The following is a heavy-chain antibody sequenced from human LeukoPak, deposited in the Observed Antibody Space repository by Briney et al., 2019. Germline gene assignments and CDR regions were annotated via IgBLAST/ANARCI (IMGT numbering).Heavy chain of an antibody. CDR3: ARETRWAFDY. Sequence: PGGSLRLSCAASGFSFSTYSMNWVRQAPGKGLERLSYVSYGSGTIYYADAVKGRFSISRDNAKNSLYLQMSSLRDEDTAVYYCARETRWAFDYWGQGTLVTVSS. CDR1: GFSFSTYS. D-gene: IGHD1-26*01. CDR2: VSYGSGTI. J-gene: IGHJ4*02. V-gene: IGHV3-48*02.